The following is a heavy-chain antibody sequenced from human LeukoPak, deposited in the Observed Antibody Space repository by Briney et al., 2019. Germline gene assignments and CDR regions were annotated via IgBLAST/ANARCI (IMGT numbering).Heavy chain of an antibody. D-gene: IGHD6-13*01. CDR2: ISSSGSTI. CDR3: ARGRFRYSSSWGIDY. Sequence: GGSLRLSCAASGFTFSSYSMNWVRQAPGKGLEWVSYISSSGSTIYYADSVKGRFTISRDNAKNSLYLQMNSLRAEDTAVYYCARGRFRYSSSWGIDYWGQGTLVTVSS. J-gene: IGHJ4*02. CDR1: GFTFSSYS. V-gene: IGHV3-48*04.